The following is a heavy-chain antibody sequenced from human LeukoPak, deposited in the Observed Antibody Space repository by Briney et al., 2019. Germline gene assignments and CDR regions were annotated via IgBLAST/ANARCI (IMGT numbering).Heavy chain of an antibody. V-gene: IGHV4-59*08. CDR1: GGSINNYY. D-gene: IGHD5-24*01. CDR3: VRLDAAAGRYLQFYY. Sequence: SETLSLTCTVSGGSINNYYWSWIRQSPEKGLEWIGYIHDSGSTNYNPSLKGRVTISVDTSKNQFSLKLSSVTAADTAVYYCVRLDAAAGRYLQFYYWGQGTLVTVSS. CDR2: IHDSGST. J-gene: IGHJ4*02.